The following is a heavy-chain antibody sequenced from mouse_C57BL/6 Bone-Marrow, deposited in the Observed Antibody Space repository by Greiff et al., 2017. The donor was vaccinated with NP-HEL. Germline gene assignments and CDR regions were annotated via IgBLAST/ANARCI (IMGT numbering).Heavy chain of an antibody. CDR2: ISSGGDYI. CDR1: GFTFSSYA. V-gene: IGHV5-9-1*02. CDR3: TRVGSYYFDY. Sequence: DVQLLQSGEGLVKPGGSLKLSCAASGFTFSSYAMSWVRQTPEKSLEWVAYISSGGDYIYYADTVKGRFTITRDNARNTLYLQMSSLKSEDTAMYYCTRVGSYYFDYGDRGTTLTVSA. D-gene: IGHD1-1*01. J-gene: IGHJ2*01.